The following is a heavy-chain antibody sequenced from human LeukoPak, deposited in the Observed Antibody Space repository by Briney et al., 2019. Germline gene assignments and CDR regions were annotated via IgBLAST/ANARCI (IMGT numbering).Heavy chain of an antibody. CDR1: GYTFTSYD. CDR3: ARVGPPPNWFDP. J-gene: IGHJ5*02. D-gene: IGHD1-14*01. CDR2: MNPNSGNT. V-gene: IGHV1-8*03. Sequence: ASVKVSCKAPGYTFTSYDINWVRQATGQGLEWMGWMNPNSGNTGYAQKFQGRVTITRNTSISTAYMELSSLRSEDTAVYYCARVGPPPNWFDPWGQGTLVTVSS.